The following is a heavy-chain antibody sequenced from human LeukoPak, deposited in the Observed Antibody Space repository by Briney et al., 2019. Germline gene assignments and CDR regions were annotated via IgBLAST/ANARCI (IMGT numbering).Heavy chain of an antibody. V-gene: IGHV3-64*01. D-gene: IGHD2-21*02. Sequence: GGSLRLSCAASGLTFSSYAMHWVRQAPGKGLEYVSAISSNGGSTYYANSVKGRFTISRDNSKNTLYLQMGSLRAEDMAVYYCAREVWGGYCGGDCYSEGAFDIWGQGTMVTVSS. CDR2: ISSNGGST. CDR3: AREVWGGYCGGDCYSEGAFDI. J-gene: IGHJ3*02. CDR1: GLTFSSYA.